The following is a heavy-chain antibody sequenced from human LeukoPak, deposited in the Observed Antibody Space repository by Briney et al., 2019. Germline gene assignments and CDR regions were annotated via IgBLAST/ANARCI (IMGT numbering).Heavy chain of an antibody. CDR2: IRSKVDGGTA. V-gene: IGHV3-15*01. CDR3: TKDLPFTAGGVIVH. Sequence: PGGSLRLSCGVCGLTFSDAWLTWVRQGPGKGLEWVGLIRSKVDGGTADYATTVKGRFTISRDDSKNMLYLQMNGLKTEDTAIYYCTKDLPFTAGGVIVHWGQGALVTVSS. CDR1: GLTFSDAW. D-gene: IGHD3-16*01. J-gene: IGHJ5*02.